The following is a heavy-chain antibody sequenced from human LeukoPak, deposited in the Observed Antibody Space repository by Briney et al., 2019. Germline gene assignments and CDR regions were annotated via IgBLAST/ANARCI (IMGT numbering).Heavy chain of an antibody. CDR3: AKPTRRDGYNFVY. V-gene: IGHV3-30*18. CDR2: ISYDGSNK. Sequence: GRSLRLSCAASGLTLRSYGMHWVHQAPGKGLEWVAVISYDGSNKYYADSVKGRFTISRDNSKDTLCLQMNSLRAEDTAVYYCAKPTRRDGYNFVYWGQGTLVTVSS. CDR1: GLTLRSYG. D-gene: IGHD5-24*01. J-gene: IGHJ4*02.